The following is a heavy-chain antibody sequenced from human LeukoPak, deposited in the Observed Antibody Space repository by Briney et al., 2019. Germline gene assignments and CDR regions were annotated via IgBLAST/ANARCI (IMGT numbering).Heavy chain of an antibody. CDR1: GYIFTDYY. J-gene: IGHJ4*02. CDR3: ALQRGTSPHDY. V-gene: IGHV1-2*02. CDR2: IHPDNGGT. Sequence: ASVKVSCKVSGYIFTDYYIHWVRQAPGQGLQWMGWIHPDNGGTKYAQNFQGRVTMTRATSVSTAYMELSSLTSDDTAVYYCALQRGTSPHDYWGQGTLVTVSS. D-gene: IGHD2-2*01.